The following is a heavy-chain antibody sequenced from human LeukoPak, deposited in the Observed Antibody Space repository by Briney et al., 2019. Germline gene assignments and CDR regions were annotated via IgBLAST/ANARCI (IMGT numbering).Heavy chain of an antibody. CDR1: GYTFSTYY. V-gene: IGHV1-46*01. D-gene: IGHD1-26*01. J-gene: IGHJ4*02. CDR3: SRDLGGSYNDY. CDR2: INPSGGTT. Sequence: EASVTVSCKASGYTFSTYYIHWVRPAPGQGLEWVGVINPSGGTTTYAQKFQGRVTMTRDTSTSTVYMELSSLRIEDTAVYYCSRDLGGSYNDYWGQGTMVTVSS.